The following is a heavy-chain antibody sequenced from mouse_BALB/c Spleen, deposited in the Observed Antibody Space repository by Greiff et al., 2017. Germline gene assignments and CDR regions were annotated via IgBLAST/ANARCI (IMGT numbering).Heavy chain of an antibody. D-gene: IGHD1-1*02. J-gene: IGHJ4*01. CDR2: INPSTGYT. CDR1: GYTFTSYW. Sequence: VQLQQSGAELAKPGASVKMSCKASGYTFTSYWMHWVKQRPGQGLEWIGYINPSTGYTEYNQKFKDKATLTADKSFSTAYMQLSSLTSVDSAVYYCARGGDYGYDAMDYWSQGTSVTVST. CDR3: ARGGDYGYDAMDY. V-gene: IGHV1-7*01.